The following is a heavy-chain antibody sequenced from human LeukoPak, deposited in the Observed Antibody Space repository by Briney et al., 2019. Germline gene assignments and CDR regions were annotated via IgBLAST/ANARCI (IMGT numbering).Heavy chain of an antibody. J-gene: IGHJ4*02. Sequence: GGSLRLSCAASGFTFSGYAMHWVRQAPGKGLEWVAVISYDGSNKYYADSVKGRFTISRDNFKNTLYLQMNSLRAEDTAVYYCVSRKDTPHLPDYWGQGTLVTVSS. CDR1: GFTFSGYA. CDR2: ISYDGSNK. CDR3: VSRKDTPHLPDY. D-gene: IGHD5-18*01. V-gene: IGHV3-30-3*01.